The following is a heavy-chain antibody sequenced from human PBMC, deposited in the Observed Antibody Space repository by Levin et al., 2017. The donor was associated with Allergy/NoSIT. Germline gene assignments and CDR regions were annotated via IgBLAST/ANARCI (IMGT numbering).Heavy chain of an antibody. CDR3: ARDPRREYCSSASCQGGDNYFAP. CDR1: GFTFNDHW. CDR2: IKQDGSET. Sequence: PGGSLRLSCATSGFTFNDHWMNWVRQAPGKGLEWVANIKQDGSETYYVESVKGRFTIFRDNDKNTLYLQMNNLRAEDTAVYYCARDPRREYCSSASCQGGDNYFAPWGHGTLVTVSS. V-gene: IGHV3-7*01. J-gene: IGHJ5*02. D-gene: IGHD2-2*01.